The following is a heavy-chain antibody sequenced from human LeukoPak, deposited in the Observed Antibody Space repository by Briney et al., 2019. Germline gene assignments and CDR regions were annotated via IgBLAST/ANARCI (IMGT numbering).Heavy chain of an antibody. CDR1: GGSISSGGYY. D-gene: IGHD6-13*01. J-gene: IGHJ4*02. CDR3: ARASGVGEQQLVLGY. CDR2: IYYSGST. Sequence: SQTLSLTCTVSGGSISSGGYYWSWIRQHPGKGLEWIGYIYYSGSTYYNPSLKSRVTISVDTSKNQFSLKLSSVAAADTAVYYCARASGVGEQQLVLGYWGQGTLVTVSS. V-gene: IGHV4-31*03.